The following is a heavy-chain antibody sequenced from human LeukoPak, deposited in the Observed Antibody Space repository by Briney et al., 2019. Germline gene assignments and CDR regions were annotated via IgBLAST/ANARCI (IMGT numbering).Heavy chain of an antibody. J-gene: IGHJ3*02. D-gene: IGHD6-19*01. Sequence: SETLSLTCAVYGESLNSYYWSWVRQPPGEGLEWIGEIYESGTTEYNPSLKSRVTISMVPSKQQFSLSLSSVTAADTAVYYCARGYSSGWYRVRAFDIWGQGTMVTVSS. CDR3: ARGYSSGWYRVRAFDI. V-gene: IGHV4-34*01. CDR1: GESLNSYY. CDR2: IYESGTT.